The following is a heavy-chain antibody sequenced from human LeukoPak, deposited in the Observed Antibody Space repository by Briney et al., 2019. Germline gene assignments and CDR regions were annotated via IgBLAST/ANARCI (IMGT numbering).Heavy chain of an antibody. J-gene: IGHJ4*02. Sequence: SETLSLTCTVSGGSISSSSYFWGWIRQPPGRGLEWIGSIYYSGTTYYNSSLKSRVTLSVDTSKNQFSLKLSSVTAADTAVYYCARLVGSAWHEDCWGQGTLVNVSS. CDR3: ARLVGSAWHEDC. CDR2: IYYSGTT. V-gene: IGHV4-39*01. D-gene: IGHD6-19*01. CDR1: GGSISSSSYF.